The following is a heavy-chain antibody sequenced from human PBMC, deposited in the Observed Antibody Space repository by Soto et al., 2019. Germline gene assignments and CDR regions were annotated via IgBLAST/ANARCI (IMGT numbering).Heavy chain of an antibody. J-gene: IGHJ4*02. CDR3: AVGEKGAFDY. D-gene: IGHD1-26*01. CDR1: GLTFSKYA. CDR2: IVGGNGKT. Sequence: QVQLVQSGAQEKKPGASVKVSCQTSGLTFSKYAIHWVRQAPGQTFAWMGWIVGGNGKTRYSQKLEDRLTITRDTSAHTVYMELASLRSEDTAIYYCAVGEKGAFDYWGQGTLVSVSS. V-gene: IGHV1-3*05.